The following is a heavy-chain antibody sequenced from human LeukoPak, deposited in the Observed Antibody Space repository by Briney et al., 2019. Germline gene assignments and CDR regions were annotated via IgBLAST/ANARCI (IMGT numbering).Heavy chain of an antibody. D-gene: IGHD1-7*01. CDR2: IYSSGSS. V-gene: IGHV4-4*07. CDR1: GGSFSSDY. Sequence: PSETLSLTCTVSGGSFSSDYWSWIRQPAGKGLEWIGRIYSSGSSNYNPSLKSRVTMSVDTSKNQFSLKLSSVTAADTAVYYCAREIGELRRSFDYWGQGTLVTVSS. CDR3: AREIGELRRSFDY. J-gene: IGHJ4*02.